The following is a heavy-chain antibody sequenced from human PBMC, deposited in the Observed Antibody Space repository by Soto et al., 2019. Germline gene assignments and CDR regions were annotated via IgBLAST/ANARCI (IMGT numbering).Heavy chain of an antibody. Sequence: PSETLSLTCTVSGGSISSGDYYWSWIRQPPGKGLEWIGYIYYSGSTYYNPSLKSRVTISVDTSKNQFSLKLSSVTAADTAVYYCARGEHYDILTGYYTDVDYWGQATLVTVSS. CDR2: IYYSGST. CDR1: GGSISSGDYY. D-gene: IGHD3-9*01. V-gene: IGHV4-30-4*01. CDR3: ARGEHYDILTGYYTDVDY. J-gene: IGHJ4*02.